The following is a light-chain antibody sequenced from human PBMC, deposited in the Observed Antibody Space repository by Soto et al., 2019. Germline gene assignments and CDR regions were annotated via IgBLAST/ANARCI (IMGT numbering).Light chain of an antibody. Sequence: SVLTTSTATLSLSTGERATLSCRASQSVSSYLAWYQPKPGQAPRLLIYDASNRATGIPARFSGSGSGTDFTLTISSLEPEDFAVYYCQQRSNWRWTFGQGTKV. CDR3: QQRSNWRWT. J-gene: IGKJ1*01. CDR2: DAS. V-gene: IGKV3-11*01. CDR1: QSVSSY.